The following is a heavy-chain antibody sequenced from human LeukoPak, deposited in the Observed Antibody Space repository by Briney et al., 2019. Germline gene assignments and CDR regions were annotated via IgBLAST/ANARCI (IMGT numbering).Heavy chain of an antibody. V-gene: IGHV1-2*02. J-gene: IGHJ4*02. CDR2: INPNSGVT. CDR3: AKGGLITIKDY. CDR1: RYTFTGYY. D-gene: IGHD3-10*01. Sequence: ASVKVSCKASRYTFTGYYMHWVRQAPGQGLEWMGWINPNSGVTDYAQNFQGRVTMTRDTSISTAYVELSRLRSDDTAVYYCAKGGLITIKDYWGQGTLVTVSS.